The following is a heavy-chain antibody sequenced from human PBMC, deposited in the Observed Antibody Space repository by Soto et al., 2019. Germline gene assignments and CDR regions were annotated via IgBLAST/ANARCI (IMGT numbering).Heavy chain of an antibody. CDR3: VNDKGGLAQFDY. Sequence: GGSLRLSCEASGFMFDDYAMYWVRQAPGKGLEWVSGISWNSNSIVYADSVKGRFTISRDNSKNTLYLQMSSLRAEDTAVYYCVNDKGGLAQFDYWGQGTLVTVSS. J-gene: IGHJ4*02. D-gene: IGHD6-19*01. CDR2: ISWNSNSI. V-gene: IGHV3-9*01. CDR1: GFMFDDYA.